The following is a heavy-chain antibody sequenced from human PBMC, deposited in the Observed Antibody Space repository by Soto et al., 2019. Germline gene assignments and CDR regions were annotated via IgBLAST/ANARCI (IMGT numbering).Heavy chain of an antibody. Sequence: QVQLVESGGGVVQPGTSLTLSCSASGFIFSNYGMHWVRQAPGKGLEWVSIISYDGSRKHYVDSVKGRFTISRDNSKNTLDLQMNSLRAEDTAVYYCAKDIHPGRDPYHYGADYWGQGTLVAVSS. CDR2: ISYDGSRK. CDR3: AKDIHPGRDPYHYGADY. J-gene: IGHJ4*02. V-gene: IGHV3-30*18. CDR1: GFIFSNYG. D-gene: IGHD5-12*01.